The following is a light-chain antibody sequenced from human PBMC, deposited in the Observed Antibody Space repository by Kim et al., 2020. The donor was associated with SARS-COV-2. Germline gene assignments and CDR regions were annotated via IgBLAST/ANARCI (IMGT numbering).Light chain of an antibody. CDR3: LLYYDATLPRI. J-gene: IGLJ2*01. V-gene: IGLV7-43*01. Sequence: GTITLPCPSSTEAVTGTHYPIWFQQKHSQPPRALIYSTSNRHSCTPARFSGSLRGGKAALTLSGVQPEDEATYYCLLYYDATLPRIFGGGTQLTVL. CDR2: STS. CDR1: TEAVTGTHY.